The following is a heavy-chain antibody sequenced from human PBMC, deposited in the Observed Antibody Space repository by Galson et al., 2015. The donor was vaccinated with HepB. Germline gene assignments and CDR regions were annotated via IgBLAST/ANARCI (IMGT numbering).Heavy chain of an antibody. CDR1: GFTFTNYV. J-gene: IGHJ4*02. CDR2: VNTRGDVK. V-gene: IGHV3-23*01. D-gene: IGHD1-1*01. CDR3: AKEGLERLFDFDY. Sequence: SLRLSCAASGFTFTNYVITWVRQAPGKGLEWVSGVNTRGDVKFYADSVKGRFTISRDNSKNTVYLQMNSLRVEDTALYYCAKEGLERLFDFDYWGQGTLVTVSS.